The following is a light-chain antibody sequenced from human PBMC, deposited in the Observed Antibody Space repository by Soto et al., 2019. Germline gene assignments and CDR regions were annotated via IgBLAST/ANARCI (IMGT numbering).Light chain of an antibody. CDR3: QQYNNWPPWT. CDR2: GAS. J-gene: IGKJ1*01. V-gene: IGKV3-15*01. CDR1: QSVSSN. Sequence: GERASVSCRASQSVSSNLAWYQQKPGQAPRLLIYGASTRATGIPARFSGSGSGTEFTLTVSSLQAEDFAVDFCQQYNNWPPWTFGQGTKVDIK.